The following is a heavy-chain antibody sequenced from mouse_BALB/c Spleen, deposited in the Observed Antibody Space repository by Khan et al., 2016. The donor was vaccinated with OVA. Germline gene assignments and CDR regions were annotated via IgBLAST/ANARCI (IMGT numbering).Heavy chain of an antibody. Sequence: QVQLQQAGAELVRPGVSVKISCKGSGYTFTDYAMHWVKQSHAKNLEWLGVISTYYGDADYNQKFQGKASMTANQSSSTAYMELARLTYEYSASNYCTRGGRFDYGGQGTLVTVSA. J-gene: IGHJ3*01. V-gene: IGHV1S137*01. D-gene: IGHD1-1*02. CDR1: GYTFTDYA. CDR2: ISTYYGDA. CDR3: TRGGRFDY.